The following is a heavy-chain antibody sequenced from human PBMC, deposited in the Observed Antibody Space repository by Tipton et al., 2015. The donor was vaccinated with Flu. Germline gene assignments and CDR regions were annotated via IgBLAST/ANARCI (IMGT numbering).Heavy chain of an antibody. Sequence: LRLSCTVSGGSISSGGYYWSWIRQHPGKGLEWIGYIYYSGSTYYNPSLKSRVTISVDTSKNQFSLKLSSVTAADTAVYYCARGSYRSGGSCYRSFGYYYYFDYWGQGTLVTVSS. D-gene: IGHD2-15*01. V-gene: IGHV4-31*03. CDR2: IYYSGST. CDR3: ARGSYRSGGSCYRSFGYYYYFDY. CDR1: GGSISSGGYY. J-gene: IGHJ4*02.